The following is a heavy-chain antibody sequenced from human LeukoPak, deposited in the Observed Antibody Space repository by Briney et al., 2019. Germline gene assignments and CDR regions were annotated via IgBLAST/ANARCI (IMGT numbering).Heavy chain of an antibody. CDR2: ISAYNGNT. D-gene: IGHD3-22*01. CDR1: GYTFTSYG. Sequence: GASVKVSCKASGYTFTSYGISWVRQAPGQGLEWMGWISAYNGNTNYAQKLQGRVTMTTDTSTSTAYMELSSLRSEDTAVYYCARDYLSYYDGRHAAWFDPWGQGTLVTVSS. CDR3: ARDYLSYYDGRHAAWFDP. V-gene: IGHV1-18*01. J-gene: IGHJ5*02.